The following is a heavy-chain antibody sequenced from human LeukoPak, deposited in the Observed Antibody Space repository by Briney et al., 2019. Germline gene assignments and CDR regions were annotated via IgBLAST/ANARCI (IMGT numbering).Heavy chain of an antibody. CDR3: ARGEDYDFWSGFRGAFDI. CDR2: IIPIFGTA. Sequence: SVKVSCRASGGTFSSYAISWVRQAPGQGLEWMVGIIPIFGTANYAQKFQGRVTITADESTSTAYMELSSLRSEDTVVYYCARGEDYDFWSGFRGAFDIWGQGTMVTVPS. J-gene: IGHJ3*02. V-gene: IGHV1-69*13. D-gene: IGHD3-3*01. CDR1: GGTFSSYA.